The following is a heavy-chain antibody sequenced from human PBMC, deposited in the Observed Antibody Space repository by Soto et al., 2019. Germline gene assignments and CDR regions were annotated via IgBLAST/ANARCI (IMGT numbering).Heavy chain of an antibody. V-gene: IGHV1-2*02. CDR1: GHTFTGYY. J-gene: IGHJ6*02. CDR3: ARGVRFLESSVYYYYGMDV. Sequence: ASVKVSCKASGHTFTGYYMHWVRQAPGQGLEWMGWINPNSGGTNYAQKFQGRVTMTRDTSISTAYMELSRLRSDDTAVYYCARGVRFLESSVYYYYGMDVWGQGTTVTVSS. D-gene: IGHD3-3*01. CDR2: INPNSGGT.